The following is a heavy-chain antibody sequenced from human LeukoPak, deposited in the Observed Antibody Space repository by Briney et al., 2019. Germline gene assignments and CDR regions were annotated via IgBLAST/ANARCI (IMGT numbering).Heavy chain of an antibody. D-gene: IGHD3-10*01. CDR3: ARGDGFGEPTLDY. Sequence: GASAKVSCKASGYTFTGYYMHWVRQAPGQGLEWMGWINPNSGGTDYAQKFQGRVTMTRDTSISTAYMELSRLRSDDTAVYYCARGDGFGEPTLDYWGQGTLVTVSS. CDR2: INPNSGGT. CDR1: GYTFTGYY. J-gene: IGHJ4*02. V-gene: IGHV1-2*02.